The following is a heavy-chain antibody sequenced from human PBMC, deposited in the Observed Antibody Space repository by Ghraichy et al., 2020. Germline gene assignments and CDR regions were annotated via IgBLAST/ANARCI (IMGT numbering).Heavy chain of an antibody. CDR1: GGSFSGYY. CDR3: ARTPNLYSSSWYARAYVRYFDL. V-gene: IGHV4-34*01. J-gene: IGHJ2*01. CDR2: INHSGST. D-gene: IGHD6-13*01. Sequence: SETLSLTCAVYGGSFSGYYWSWIRQPPGKGLEWIGEINHSGSTNYNPSLKSRVTISVDTSKNQFSLKLSSVTAADTAVYYCARTPNLYSSSWYARAYVRYFDLWGRGTLVTVSS.